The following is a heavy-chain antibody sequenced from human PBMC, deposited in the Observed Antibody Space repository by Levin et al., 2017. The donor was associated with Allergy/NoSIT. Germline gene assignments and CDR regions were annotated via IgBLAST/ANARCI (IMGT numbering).Heavy chain of an antibody. J-gene: IGHJ5*02. CDR3: ARDWRRSSGWTGWGDNWFDP. V-gene: IGHV4-59*01. CDR2: IYYSGST. Sequence: SETLSLTCTVSGGSISSYYWSWIRQPPGKGLEWIGYIYYSGSTNYNPSLKSRVTISVDTSKNQFSLKLSSVTAADTAVYYCARDWRRSSGWTGWGDNWFDPWGQGTLVTVSS. D-gene: IGHD6-19*01. CDR1: GGSISSYY.